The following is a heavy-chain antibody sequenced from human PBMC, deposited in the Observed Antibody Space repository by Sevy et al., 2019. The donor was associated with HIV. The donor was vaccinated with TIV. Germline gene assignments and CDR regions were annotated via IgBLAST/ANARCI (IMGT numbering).Heavy chain of an antibody. Sequence: GGYLRLSCAASGFNFRTHAMHWVRQPPGKGLEWLAVISSTGSHKYYANSVRDRFTISRDNSENTLSLQMNGLRLDDTGLCYCARETGYTTTWSPGNYWGLGTLVTVSS. V-gene: IGHV3-30-3*01. D-gene: IGHD5-12*01. CDR3: ARETGYTTTWSPGNY. CDR2: ISSTGSHK. J-gene: IGHJ4*02. CDR1: GFNFRTHA.